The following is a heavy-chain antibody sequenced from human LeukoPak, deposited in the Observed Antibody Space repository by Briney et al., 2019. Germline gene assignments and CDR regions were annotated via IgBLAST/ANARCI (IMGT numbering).Heavy chain of an antibody. CDR3: ARVVDYGLFDP. CDR2: IKEDGTTI. CDR1: GFTFSTYW. J-gene: IGHJ5*02. V-gene: IGHV3-7*01. D-gene: IGHD3/OR15-3a*01. Sequence: GGSLRLSCTASGFTFSTYWMGWVRQAPGKGREWGANIKEDGTTIYYVDSVKGRFTISRDNAKNSLYLQMNSVRDEDTAVYYCARVVDYGLFDPWGQGTLVAVSS.